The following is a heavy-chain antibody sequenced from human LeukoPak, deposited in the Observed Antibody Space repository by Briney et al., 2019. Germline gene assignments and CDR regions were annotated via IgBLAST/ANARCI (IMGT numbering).Heavy chain of an antibody. D-gene: IGHD3-10*01. Sequence: GGSLRLSCAASGFTFSDHYMDWVRQAPGRGLEWVGRTRNKANSYTTEYAASVKGRFTISRDDSKNSLYLQMNSLKTEKGAVFYWAKFLYLGSGIFDSWGQGPLAPVS. CDR3: AKFLYLGSGIFDS. V-gene: IGHV3-72*01. CDR2: TRNKANSYTT. J-gene: IGHJ4*02. CDR1: GFTFSDHY.